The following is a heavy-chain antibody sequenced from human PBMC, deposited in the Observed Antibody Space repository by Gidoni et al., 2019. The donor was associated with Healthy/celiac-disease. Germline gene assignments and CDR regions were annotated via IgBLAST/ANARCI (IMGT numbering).Heavy chain of an antibody. D-gene: IGHD2-15*01. CDR1: GFTFSSYA. V-gene: IGHV3-23*01. Sequence: EVQLLESGGGLVQPGGSLRLSCAASGFTFSSYAMSWVRQAPGKGLEWVSAISGSGGSTYYADSVKGRFTSSRDNSKNTLYLQMNSLRAEDTAVYYCAKRRSAARGYYYYYYGMDVWGQGTTVTVSS. CDR3: AKRRSAARGYYYYYYGMDV. CDR2: ISGSGGST. J-gene: IGHJ6*02.